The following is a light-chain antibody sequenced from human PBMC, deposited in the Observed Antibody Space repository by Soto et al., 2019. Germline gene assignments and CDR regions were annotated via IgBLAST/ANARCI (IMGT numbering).Light chain of an antibody. V-gene: IGLV2-11*01. CDR3: CSYAGTSWV. CDR1: SSDVGGYNF. Sequence: QSVLTQPRSVSGSPGRSVTIPCPGTSSDVGGYNFVSWYQHHPGIAPQLMIYDVSKRPSAVPDRFSGSKSGNTASLTISGLQAEDEADYYCCSYAGTSWVFGGGTKLTVL. CDR2: DVS. J-gene: IGLJ3*02.